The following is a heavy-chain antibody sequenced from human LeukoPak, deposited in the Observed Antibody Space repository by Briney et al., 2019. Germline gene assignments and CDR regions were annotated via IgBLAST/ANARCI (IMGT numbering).Heavy chain of an antibody. V-gene: IGHV4-39*01. CDR3: ASLPPTVTISPLGTVDY. J-gene: IGHJ4*02. CDR1: GASVTMGSYY. Sequence: SETLSLTCSVSGASVTMGSYYWAWIRQPPGKGLEWTGTFHFSGSTYYNPSLKSRVTISVDTSKNSVSLMLRSVTAADTAVYYCASLPPTVTISPLGTVDYWGQGTLVTVSS. D-gene: IGHD4-17*01. CDR2: FHFSGST.